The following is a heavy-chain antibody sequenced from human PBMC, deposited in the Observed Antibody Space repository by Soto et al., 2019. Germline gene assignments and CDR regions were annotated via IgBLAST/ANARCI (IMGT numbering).Heavy chain of an antibody. J-gene: IGHJ1*01. Sequence: SQTLSLTCGISVYSVSRNSAVWNWIRRCPSRGLECLGRTFYRSNWYNDYAVSVKSRITISPDTSKNKFSLQLTSVTPHDPGVYYGTRAGVTFFQLFPNFELWGQDSMVTISS. CDR3: TRAGVTFFQLFPNFEL. CDR2: TFYRSNWYN. CDR1: VYSVSRNSAV. D-gene: IGHD1-1*01. V-gene: IGHV6-1*01.